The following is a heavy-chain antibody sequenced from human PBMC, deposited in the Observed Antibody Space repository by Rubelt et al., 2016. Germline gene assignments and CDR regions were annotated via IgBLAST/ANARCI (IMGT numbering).Heavy chain of an antibody. J-gene: IGHJ4*02. Sequence: QLQLQESGPGLVKPSETLSLTCSVSGGSITNSNSYWGWIRQPPGKGLEWIGSIYYTGSTFYNPSLKSRVTISLDRSKSQFSLGLTSVTAADTAVYYCARGLFPGIAGLCCWGQGTLVTVSS. CDR1: GGSITNSNSY. CDR3: ARGLFPGIAGLCC. D-gene: IGHD6-13*01. CDR2: IYYTGST. V-gene: IGHV4-39*07.